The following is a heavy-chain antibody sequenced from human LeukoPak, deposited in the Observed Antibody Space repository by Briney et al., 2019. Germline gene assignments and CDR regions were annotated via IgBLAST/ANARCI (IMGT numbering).Heavy chain of an antibody. J-gene: IGHJ4*02. CDR1: GGSISSSGSY. D-gene: IGHD3-22*01. Sequence: SETLSLTCTVSGGSISSSGSYWGWIRQPPGKGLEWIGSIFHSGSTYYNPSLKSRVTISVERPKNQFSLKLSSVTAADTAVYYCARWGRLRYYYDSSGSPFRYWGQGTLVTVSS. V-gene: IGHV4-39*07. CDR3: ARWGRLRYYYDSSGSPFRY. CDR2: IFHSGST.